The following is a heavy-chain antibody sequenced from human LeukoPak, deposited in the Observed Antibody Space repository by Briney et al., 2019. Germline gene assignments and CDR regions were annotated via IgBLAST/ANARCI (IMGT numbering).Heavy chain of an antibody. CDR2: IHYSGST. CDR3: ARSPVWPGGPVDV. D-gene: IGHD3-10*01. Sequence: ASETLSLTCTVSGVSISSGDYYWSWIRQPPGEGLEWIGFIHYSGSTQYNPSLMSRVIISIDTSKIQFSLKLSSVTAAGTAVYYCARSPVWPGGPVDVWGLGTKVTVSS. CDR1: GVSISSGDYY. V-gene: IGHV4-30-4*01. J-gene: IGHJ3*01.